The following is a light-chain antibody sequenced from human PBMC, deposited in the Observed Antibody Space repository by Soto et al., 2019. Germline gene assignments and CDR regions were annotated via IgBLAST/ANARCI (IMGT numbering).Light chain of an antibody. V-gene: IGLV2-23*02. CDR3: FSYAGDSVYV. CDR1: NSDVGSYNL. J-gene: IGLJ1*01. Sequence: QSVLTQPASVSGSPRQSITISCTGTNSDVGSYNLVSWFQQHPGKAPKLVIYEVTKRPSGVSDRFSGSKSGNTASLTISGLQAEDEADYYSFSYAGDSVYVFGTGTKVTVL. CDR2: EVT.